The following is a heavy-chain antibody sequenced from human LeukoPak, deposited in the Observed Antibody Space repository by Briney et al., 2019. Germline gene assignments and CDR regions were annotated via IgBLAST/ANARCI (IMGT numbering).Heavy chain of an antibody. CDR3: ARDFGIAAAGTGDY. CDR2: IIPIFGTA. J-gene: IGHJ4*02. CDR1: GGTFSSYA. D-gene: IGHD6-13*01. V-gene: IGHV1-69*13. Sequence: SVKVSCKASGGTFSSYAISWVRQAPGQGLEWMGGIIPIFGTANYAQKFQGRVTITADESTSTAYMELSSLRSEDTAVYYCARDFGIAAAGTGDYWGQGTLVTVSS.